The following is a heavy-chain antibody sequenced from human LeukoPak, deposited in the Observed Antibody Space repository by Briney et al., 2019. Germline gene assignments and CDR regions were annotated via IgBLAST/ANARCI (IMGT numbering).Heavy chain of an antibody. CDR3: ARDRSTRYGAWIDY. D-gene: IGHD4-17*01. Sequence: SETLSLTCTVSGGSISSYYWSWLRQPAGKGLEWIGRIYTSGSTNYNPSLKSRVTMSVDTSKNQFSLKLSSVTAADTAVYYCARDRSTRYGAWIDYWGQGTLVTVSS. CDR1: GGSISSYY. CDR2: IYTSGST. V-gene: IGHV4-4*07. J-gene: IGHJ4*02.